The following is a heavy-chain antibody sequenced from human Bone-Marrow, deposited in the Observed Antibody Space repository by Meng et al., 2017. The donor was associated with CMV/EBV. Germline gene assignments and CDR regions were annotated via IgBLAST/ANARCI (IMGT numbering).Heavy chain of an antibody. CDR3: ARGCIAALSAASLGY. Sequence: ASVKVSCKASGYSFTGYYIHWVRQAPGQGLEWMGWINPTSGGTNYAQKFQGRVTMTRDTSISTAYMELSRLRSDDTAVYYCARGCIAALSAASLGYWGQGTLVTVSS. CDR2: INPTSGGT. D-gene: IGHD6-6*01. J-gene: IGHJ4*02. CDR1: GYSFTGYY. V-gene: IGHV1-2*02.